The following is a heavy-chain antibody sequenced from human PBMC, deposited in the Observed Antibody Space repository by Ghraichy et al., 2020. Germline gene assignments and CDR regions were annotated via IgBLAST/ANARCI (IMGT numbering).Heavy chain of an antibody. D-gene: IGHD3-9*01. J-gene: IGHJ6*02. CDR1: VFTFDDYT. Sequence: GGSLRLSCVASVFTFDDYTMHWVRQAPGKGLEWVSLISWDGGSTYYADSVKGRFTISRDNSKKSLYLQMNSLRTEDTALYYCAKDTTGSYLDYYYGMDVWGQGTTVTVSS. CDR3: AKDTTGSYLDYYYGMDV. V-gene: IGHV3-43*01. CDR2: ISWDGGST.